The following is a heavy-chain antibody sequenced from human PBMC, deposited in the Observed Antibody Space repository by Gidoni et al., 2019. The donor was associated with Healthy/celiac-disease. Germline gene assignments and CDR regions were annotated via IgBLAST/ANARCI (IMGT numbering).Heavy chain of an antibody. J-gene: IGHJ6*02. V-gene: IGHV1-18*04. D-gene: IGHD4-17*01. CDR3: ARDSGDSAWYYYYGMDV. Sequence: QVQLVQSGAEVKKPGASVKVSCKASGYTFTSFGISWGRQAPGQGLEWMGWISAYNGNTNEAQKLQGRVTMTTDTSTSTAYMELRSLRSDDTAVYYCARDSGDSAWYYYYGMDVWGQGTTVTVSS. CDR1: GYTFTSFG. CDR2: ISAYNGNT.